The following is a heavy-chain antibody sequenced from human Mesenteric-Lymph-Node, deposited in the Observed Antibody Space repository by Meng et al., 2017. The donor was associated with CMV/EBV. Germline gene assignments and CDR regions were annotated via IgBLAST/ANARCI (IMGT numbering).Heavy chain of an antibody. Sequence: CAASGFTVSRNYMSWVRQAPGKGLEWVSVIYSGGSTYYADSVKGRFTISRDNSKNTLYLQMNSLRAEDTAVYYCAREYIAAAGTEFYWGQGTLVTVSS. CDR3: AREYIAAAGTEFY. CDR1: GFTVSRNY. CDR2: IYSGGST. J-gene: IGHJ4*02. V-gene: IGHV3-66*01. D-gene: IGHD6-13*01.